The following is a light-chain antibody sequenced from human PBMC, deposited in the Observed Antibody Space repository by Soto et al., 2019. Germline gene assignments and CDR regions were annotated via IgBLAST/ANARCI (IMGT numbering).Light chain of an antibody. CDR3: QQYGSSPMT. CDR2: GAS. V-gene: IGKV3-20*01. J-gene: IGKJ5*01. Sequence: EIVLTQSPGTLSLSPGERATLSCRASQSISSNSVAWYQQEPGQAPRLLIHGASTRATASPDRVSGSGSGTDFNLTISRLEPEDFGVYYCQQYGSSPMTFGQGTRLESK. CDR1: QSISSNS.